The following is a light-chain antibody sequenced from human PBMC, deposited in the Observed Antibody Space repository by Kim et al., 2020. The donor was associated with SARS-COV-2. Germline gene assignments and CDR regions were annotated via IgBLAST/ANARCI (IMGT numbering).Light chain of an antibody. Sequence: SGGDTVNITCRGSQRIRNWLAWYQQKPGKAPNLLIYDASNLETGVPSRFSGSGSGTEFTLTISSLQPGDVATYYCQQYNLYSPLTFGGGTKVDIK. V-gene: IGKV1-5*01. CDR1: QRIRNW. CDR2: DAS. CDR3: QQYNLYSPLT. J-gene: IGKJ4*01.